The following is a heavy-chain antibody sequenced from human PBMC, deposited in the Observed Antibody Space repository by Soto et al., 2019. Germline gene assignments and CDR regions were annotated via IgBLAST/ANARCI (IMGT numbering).Heavy chain of an antibody. Sequence: EVQLLESGGGLVQPGGSLRLSCAASGFTFSSYAMSWVRQAPGKGLEWVSDISGGGGNTYYADSVRGRFTISRDNSKNTIYLQMNSLRVEDTAKYYCAKDRLSSGSGVRFDPWGQGTLVTVSS. J-gene: IGHJ5*02. CDR1: GFTFSSYA. CDR3: AKDRLSSGSGVRFDP. D-gene: IGHD6-19*01. CDR2: ISGGGGNT. V-gene: IGHV3-23*01.